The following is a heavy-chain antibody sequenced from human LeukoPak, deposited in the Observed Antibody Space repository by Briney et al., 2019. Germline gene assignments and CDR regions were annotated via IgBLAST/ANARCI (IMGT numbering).Heavy chain of an antibody. J-gene: IGHJ3*02. Sequence: GASLKISCKGSGSIFTSYWIGWVRQLPGKGLEWMGIIYPGDSDTRYSPSFQGQVTISADNSISTAYLQWSSLKASDTAMYYCARRLRYCSGGSCYSQAFDIWGQGTMVTVSS. D-gene: IGHD2-15*01. CDR1: GSIFTSYW. CDR2: IYPGDSDT. CDR3: ARRLRYCSGGSCYSQAFDI. V-gene: IGHV5-51*01.